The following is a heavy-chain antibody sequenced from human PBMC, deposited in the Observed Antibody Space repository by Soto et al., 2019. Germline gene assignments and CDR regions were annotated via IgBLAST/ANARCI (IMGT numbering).Heavy chain of an antibody. CDR1: GFSFSADGVA. J-gene: IGHJ3*01. CDR3: AHAFGGTSWPNDAFDV. D-gene: IGHD2-2*01. Sequence: QITLKESGHTLVKPTQTLRLTCIFSGFSFSADGVAVGWIRQPPGKALEWLALIYWDDDTRYSPSLKSRLTIIKDTSKNQVVLTMTNMDPVDTATYYCAHAFGGTSWPNDAFDVWGQGTVVTVSS. V-gene: IGHV2-5*02. CDR2: IYWDDDT.